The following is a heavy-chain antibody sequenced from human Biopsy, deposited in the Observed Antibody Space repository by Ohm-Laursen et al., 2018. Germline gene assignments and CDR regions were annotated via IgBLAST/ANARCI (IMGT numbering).Heavy chain of an antibody. CDR1: GFTFSDYA. J-gene: IGHJ4*02. Sequence: SLRLSCTASGFTFSDYAMHWVRQAPGKGLEWVAIITHDGSKTYYADSVEGRFTISRDQFKSTVYLQLNSLRTEDTAIYYCAKERRGWYSERWGQGTLVTVSS. CDR3: AKERRGWYSER. V-gene: IGHV3-30*18. CDR2: ITHDGSKT. D-gene: IGHD6-19*01.